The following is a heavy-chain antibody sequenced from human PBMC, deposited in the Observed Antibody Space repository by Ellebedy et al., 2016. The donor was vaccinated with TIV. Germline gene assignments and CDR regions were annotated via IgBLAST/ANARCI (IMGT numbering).Heavy chain of an antibody. CDR1: GGSINNYY. Sequence: PSETLSLTCTVSGGSINNYYWTWIRQPPGRGLEWIGNIYASGSTKYNPSLRSRVTISGDTSKNQFSLNLSSVTAADTAVYYCARHMVRIRLGMDVWGQGITATISS. CDR3: ARHMVRIRLGMDV. CDR2: IYASGST. J-gene: IGHJ6*02. V-gene: IGHV4-59*08. D-gene: IGHD3-10*01.